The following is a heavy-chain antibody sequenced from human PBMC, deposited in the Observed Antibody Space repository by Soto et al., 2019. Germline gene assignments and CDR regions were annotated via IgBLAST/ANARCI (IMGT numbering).Heavy chain of an antibody. J-gene: IGHJ4*02. CDR3: ARGLLSSLNPLSDYYDSSGYYYGTLDY. D-gene: IGHD3-22*01. CDR1: GGSFSGYY. Sequence: WESLSLTGAVYGGSFSGYYCSGIRQPPGAGIELIGEIIHSGSTNYNPPLKSRVTISVDTSKDQFSLKLSSVTAADTAVYYCARGLLSSLNPLSDYYDSSGYYYGTLDYWGQGTLVTV. V-gene: IGHV4-34*01. CDR2: IIHSGST.